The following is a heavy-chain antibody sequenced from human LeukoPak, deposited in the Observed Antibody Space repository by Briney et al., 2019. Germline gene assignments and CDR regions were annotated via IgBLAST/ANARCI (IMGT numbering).Heavy chain of an antibody. D-gene: IGHD6-13*01. J-gene: IGHJ3*02. CDR1: GFTFSSYS. CDR2: ISSSSSTI. CDR3: AREYGSSGFDAFDI. V-gene: IGHV3-48*01. Sequence: PGGSLRLSCAASGFTFSSYSMNWVRQAPGKGLEWVSYISSSSSTIYYADSVKGRFTISRDNAKNSLYLQMNSLRAEDTAVYYCAREYGSSGFDAFDIWGQGTMVTVSS.